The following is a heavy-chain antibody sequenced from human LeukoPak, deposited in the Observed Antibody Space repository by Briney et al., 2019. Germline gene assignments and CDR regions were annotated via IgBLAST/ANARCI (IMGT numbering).Heavy chain of an antibody. J-gene: IGHJ4*02. D-gene: IGHD5-18*01. CDR3: ARFRTAMQLWKGYYFDY. CDR1: GFTFSSYA. Sequence: PGGSLRLSCVASGFTFSSYAMHWVRQTPGKGLEYVSGINSNGGSTHYANSVKGRFTISRDNSKHTLYLQMGSLRTEDMAVYYCARFRTAMQLWKGYYFDYWGQGTLVTVSS. CDR2: INSNGGST. V-gene: IGHV3-64*01.